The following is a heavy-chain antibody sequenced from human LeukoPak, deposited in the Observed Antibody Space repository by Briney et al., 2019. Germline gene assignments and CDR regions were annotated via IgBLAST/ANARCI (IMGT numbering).Heavy chain of an antibody. CDR2: INTYGTST. J-gene: IGHJ5*02. Sequence: GGSLRLSCAASGFTFSSYWMHWVRQVPGKGLVWVARINTYGTSTTYGDSVEGRFTISRDNAKNTLDLERNSLRDDDTAVYYCARGSTTVTTKDWFDPWGQGTQVTVSS. V-gene: IGHV3-74*03. D-gene: IGHD4-17*01. CDR3: ARGSTTVTTKDWFDP. CDR1: GFTFSSYW.